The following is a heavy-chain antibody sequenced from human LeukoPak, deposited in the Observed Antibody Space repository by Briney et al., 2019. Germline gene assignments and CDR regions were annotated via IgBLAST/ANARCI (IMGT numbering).Heavy chain of an antibody. Sequence: ASVKVSCKASGYTFTGYYMHWVRQAPGQGLEWMGWINPNSGGTNYAQKFQGRVTITRNTSISTAYMELSSLRSEDTAVYYCARDLSSMYVGYCSGGSCRGSYYFDYWGQGTLVTVSS. CDR1: GYTFTGYY. CDR2: INPNSGGT. V-gene: IGHV1-2*02. D-gene: IGHD2-15*01. J-gene: IGHJ4*02. CDR3: ARDLSSMYVGYCSGGSCRGSYYFDY.